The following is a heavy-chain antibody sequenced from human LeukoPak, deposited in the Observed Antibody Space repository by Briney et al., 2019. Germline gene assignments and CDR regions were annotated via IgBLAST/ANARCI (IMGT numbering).Heavy chain of an antibody. V-gene: IGHV4-34*01. CDR2: INHSGST. CDR3: ARGRYYYGSGSLSHFDY. Sequence: SETLSLTCAVYGGSFRGYYWSWIRQPPGKGLEWIGEINHSGSTNYNPSLKSRVTISVDTSKNQFSLKLSSVTAADTAVYYCARGRYYYGSGSLSHFDYWGEGTLVTVSS. CDR1: GGSFRGYY. J-gene: IGHJ4*02. D-gene: IGHD3-10*01.